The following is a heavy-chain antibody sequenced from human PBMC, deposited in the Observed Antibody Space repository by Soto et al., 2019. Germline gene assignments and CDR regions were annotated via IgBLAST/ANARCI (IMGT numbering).Heavy chain of an antibody. CDR1: GFTFSSYA. J-gene: IGHJ4*02. Sequence: GGSLRLSCAASGFTFSSYAMSWVRQAPGKGLEWVSAISGSGGSTYYADSVKGRFTISRDNSKNTLYLQMNSLRAEDTAVYYCAKDLKGNYYDSSGHNPGGFDYWGQGTLVTVSS. CDR2: ISGSGGST. V-gene: IGHV3-23*01. D-gene: IGHD3-22*01. CDR3: AKDLKGNYYDSSGHNPGGFDY.